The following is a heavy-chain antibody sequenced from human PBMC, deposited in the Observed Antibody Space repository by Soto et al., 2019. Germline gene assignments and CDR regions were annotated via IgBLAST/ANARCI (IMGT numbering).Heavy chain of an antibody. CDR1: GFTFSSYS. CDR3: GTDKGRSPLDY. J-gene: IGHJ4*02. D-gene: IGHD2-15*01. V-gene: IGHV3-48*01. Sequence: GGSLRLSCAASGFTFSSYSMNWVRQAPGKGLEWVSYISSSTSTIYYADSVKGRFTISRDNAKNSLYLQMNSLRAEETDVYYCGTDKGRSPLDYWGQGTLVPVSS. CDR2: ISSSTSTI.